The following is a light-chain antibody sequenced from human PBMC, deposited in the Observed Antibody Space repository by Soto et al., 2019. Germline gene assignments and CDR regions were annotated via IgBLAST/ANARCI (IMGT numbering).Light chain of an antibody. J-gene: IGLJ3*02. Sequence: QSVLTQPPSVSAAPGQKVTISCSGSSSNIGNNSVSWYHHLPGTAPKFLIYDNNERPSGIPDRYSASNSGTSATLGITGLPTGDEADYYCVTWDSGLSAVLFGGGTKLTVL. CDR1: SSNIGNNS. V-gene: IGLV1-51*01. CDR2: DNN. CDR3: VTWDSGLSAVL.